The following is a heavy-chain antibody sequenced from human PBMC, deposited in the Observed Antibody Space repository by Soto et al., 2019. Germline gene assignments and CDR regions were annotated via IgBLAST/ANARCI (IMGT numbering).Heavy chain of an antibody. CDR3: AKEGPAMAFEL. CDR1: GFTFSNYA. CDR2: IRGRGDST. Sequence: QPGGSLRLSCAASGFTFSNYAMTWVRQSPGKGLEWVSDIRGRGDSTYYIDSVKGRFTISRDNSKNTLFLQMNSLRAEDTAVYYCAKEGPAMAFELWGHGTLVTVSS. J-gene: IGHJ4*01. V-gene: IGHV3-23*01. D-gene: IGHD5-18*01.